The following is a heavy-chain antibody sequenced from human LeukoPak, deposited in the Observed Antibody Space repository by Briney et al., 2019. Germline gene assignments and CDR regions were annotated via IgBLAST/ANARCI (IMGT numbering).Heavy chain of an antibody. D-gene: IGHD4-17*01. CDR2: ISGGTGTP. CDR3: AKRRTTVITMDYFDY. Sequence: GGSLRLSCAASGFTFSNYAMSWVRQAPGKGLEWVSGISGGTGTPFYADSVKGRFTISRDNSKNTLYLQMSSLRGEDTAVYSCAKRRTTVITMDYFDYWGQGTLVTVSS. J-gene: IGHJ4*02. V-gene: IGHV3-23*01. CDR1: GFTFSNYA.